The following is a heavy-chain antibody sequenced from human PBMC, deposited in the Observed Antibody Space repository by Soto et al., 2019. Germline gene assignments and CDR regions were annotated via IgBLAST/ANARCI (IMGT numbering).Heavy chain of an antibody. CDR1: DYSISSGYY. CDR2: IYHDGST. Sequence: SETLSLTCAVSDYSISSGYYWGWIRQPPGKELEWIGSIYHDGSTYYNPSLKSRVTISVDTSKNQFSLKLSSVAAADTAVYYCARGSGSYGHWGQGTLVTVSS. J-gene: IGHJ4*02. CDR3: ARGSGSYGH. D-gene: IGHD1-26*01. V-gene: IGHV4-38-2*01.